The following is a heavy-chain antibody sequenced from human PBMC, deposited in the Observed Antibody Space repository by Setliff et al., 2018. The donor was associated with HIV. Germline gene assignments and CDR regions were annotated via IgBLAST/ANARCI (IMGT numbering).Heavy chain of an antibody. CDR3: VRDRSDYLDFLTGYYGRDY. CDR1: GFTFRSYW. Sequence: PGGSLRLSCAASGFTFRSYWMSWVRQAPGKGLEWVANINEDGSEKYYVDSVRGRFTISRDNANNSVYLQMNTLRAEDTAVYFCVRDRSDYLDFLTGYYGRDYWGQETQVTVSS. D-gene: IGHD3-9*01. J-gene: IGHJ4*02. CDR2: INEDGSEK. V-gene: IGHV3-7*01.